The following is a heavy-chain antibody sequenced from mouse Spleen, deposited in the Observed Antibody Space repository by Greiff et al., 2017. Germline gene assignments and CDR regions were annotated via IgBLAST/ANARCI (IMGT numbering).Heavy chain of an antibody. CDR1: GYTFTSYG. CDR3: ARGGYYGNYEGFAY. V-gene: IGHV1-81*01. CDR2: IYPRSGNT. Sequence: QVQLQQSGAELARPGASVKLSCKASGYTFTSYGISWVKQRTGQGLEWIGEIYPRSGNTYYNEKFKGKATLTADKSSSTAYMELRSLTSEDSAVYFCARGGYYGNYEGFAYWGQGTLVTVSA. J-gene: IGHJ3*01. D-gene: IGHD2-1*01.